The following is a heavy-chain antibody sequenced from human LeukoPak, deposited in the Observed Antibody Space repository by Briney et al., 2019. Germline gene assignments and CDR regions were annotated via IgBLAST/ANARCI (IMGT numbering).Heavy chain of an antibody. CDR3: ASRTYYYDSSGSTAPKFDY. V-gene: IGHV4-39*01. CDR2: IYYSGST. D-gene: IGHD3-22*01. Sequence: SETLSLTCTVSGGSISSSSYYWGWIRQPPGKGLEWIGSIYYSGSTYYNPSLKSRVTISVDTSKNQFSLKLSSVTAADTAVYYCASRTYYYDSSGSTAPKFDYWGQGTLVTVSS. J-gene: IGHJ4*02. CDR1: GGSISSSSYY.